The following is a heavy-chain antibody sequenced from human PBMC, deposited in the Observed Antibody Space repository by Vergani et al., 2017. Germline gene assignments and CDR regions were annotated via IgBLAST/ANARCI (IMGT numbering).Heavy chain of an antibody. V-gene: IGHV2-26*01. J-gene: IGHJ3*02. CDR1: GFSLSNARMG. Sequence: QVTLKESGPVLVKPTETLTLTCTVSGFSLSNARMGVSWIRQPPGKALEWLAHIFSNDEKSYSTSLKSRLTISKDTSKSQVVLTMTNMDPVDTATYYCARGLIKGYVGNRDDAFDIWGQGTMVTVSS. CDR2: IFSNDEK. D-gene: IGHD4-23*01. CDR3: ARGLIKGYVGNRDDAFDI.